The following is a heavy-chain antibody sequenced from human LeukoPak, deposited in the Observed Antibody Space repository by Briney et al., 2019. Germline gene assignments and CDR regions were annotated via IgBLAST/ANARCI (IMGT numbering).Heavy chain of an antibody. CDR2: IFYSGST. J-gene: IGHJ4*02. V-gene: IGHV4-59*01. Sequence: PSETLPLTCAVSGGSISSYYWSWIRQPPGKGLEWIGYIFYSGSTNYNPSLKSRVTISVDTSKNQFALKLSSVAAADTAVYYCARGRGPYDYLGWGQGTLVTVSS. CDR3: ARGRGPYDYLG. CDR1: GGSISSYY. D-gene: IGHD2/OR15-2a*01.